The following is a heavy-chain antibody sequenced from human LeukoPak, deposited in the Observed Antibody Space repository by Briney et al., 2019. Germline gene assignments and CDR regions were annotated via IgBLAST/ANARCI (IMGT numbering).Heavy chain of an antibody. D-gene: IGHD4-17*01. Sequence: PSETLSLTCTVSGGSISSYYWSWIRQPPGKGLEWIGYIYYSGSTSYNPSLKSRVTISVDTSKNQFSLKLSSVTAADTAVYYCARAEDDYAVWFDPWGQGTLVTVSS. CDR3: ARAEDDYAVWFDP. CDR1: GGSISSYY. V-gene: IGHV4-59*01. CDR2: IYYSGST. J-gene: IGHJ5*02.